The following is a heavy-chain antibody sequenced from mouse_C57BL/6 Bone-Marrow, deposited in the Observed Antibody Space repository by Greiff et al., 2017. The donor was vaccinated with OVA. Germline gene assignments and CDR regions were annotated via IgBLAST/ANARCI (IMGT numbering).Heavy chain of an antibody. CDR3: AKYSRDYAMDY. V-gene: IGHV1-54*01. CDR1: GYAFTNYL. D-gene: IGHD2-5*01. CDR2: INPGSGGT. J-gene: IGHJ4*01. Sequence: VQLQQSGAELVRPGTSVKVSCKASGYAFTNYLIEWVKQRPGQGLEWIGVINPGSGGTNYNEKFKGKATLTADKSSSTAYMQLSSLTSEDSAVYFCAKYSRDYAMDYWGQGTSVTVSS.